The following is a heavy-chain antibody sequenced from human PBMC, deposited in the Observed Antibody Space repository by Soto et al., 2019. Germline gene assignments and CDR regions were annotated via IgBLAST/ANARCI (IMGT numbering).Heavy chain of an antibody. CDR2: ISYDGRNR. CDR3: AKDGAPRYCSRSSGHSAGAY. Sequence: QVQLVESGGGVVQPGRSLRLSCAGSGFTFSNYGLHWVRQAPGKGLEWVAFISYDGRNRYYADSVKGRFTISRDNSKNMLYLQMDSLRAEDTAVYYCAKDGAPRYCSRSSGHSAGAYWGQGTLVTVSS. D-gene: IGHD2-15*01. V-gene: IGHV3-30*18. CDR1: GFTFSNYG. J-gene: IGHJ4*02.